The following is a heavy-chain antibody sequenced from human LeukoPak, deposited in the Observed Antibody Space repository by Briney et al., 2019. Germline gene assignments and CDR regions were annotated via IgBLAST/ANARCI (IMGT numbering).Heavy chain of an antibody. CDR1: GGSFSGYY. Sequence: PSETLSLTCAVYGGSFSGYYWSWIRQPPGKGLEWIGEINHSGSTNYNPSLKSRVTISVDTSKNQFSLKLTSVAAADTAVYYCARRSAYYDSSGYYYLYYFDYWGQGTLVTVSS. D-gene: IGHD3-22*01. CDR3: ARRSAYYDSSGYYYLYYFDY. V-gene: IGHV4-34*01. J-gene: IGHJ4*02. CDR2: INHSGST.